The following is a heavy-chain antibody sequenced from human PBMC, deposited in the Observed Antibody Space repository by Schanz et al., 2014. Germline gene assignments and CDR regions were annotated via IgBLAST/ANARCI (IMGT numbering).Heavy chain of an antibody. CDR3: ARGMSGYDCPDL. J-gene: IGHJ5*02. Sequence: QVQLVESGGCLVKPGGSLRLSCAASGFIFNDYYMNWIRQAPGKGLEWLSYISRDGTTSYYADSVKGRFTISRDNAKNSLYLEMTSLRSDDTAVYYCARGMSGYDCPDLWGQGTLVTVSS. D-gene: IGHD5-12*01. CDR1: GFIFNDYY. CDR2: ISRDGTTS. V-gene: IGHV3-11*01.